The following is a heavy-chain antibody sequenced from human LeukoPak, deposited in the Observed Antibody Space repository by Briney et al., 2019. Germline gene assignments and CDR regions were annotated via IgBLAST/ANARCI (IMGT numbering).Heavy chain of an antibody. J-gene: IGHJ4*02. Sequence: PSETLSLTCAVYGGSFSGYYWSWIRQPPGKGLEWIGEINHSGSTNYNPSLKSRVTISVHTSKNQFSLKLSSVTAADPAVYSCASQQLEVATFDYWGQGTLVTVSS. CDR1: GGSFSGYY. CDR3: ASQQLEVATFDY. V-gene: IGHV4-34*01. CDR2: INHSGST. D-gene: IGHD6-13*01.